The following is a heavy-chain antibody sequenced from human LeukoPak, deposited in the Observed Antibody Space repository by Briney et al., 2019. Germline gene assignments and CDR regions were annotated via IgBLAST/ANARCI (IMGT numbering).Heavy chain of an antibody. V-gene: IGHV3-48*01. Sequence: GGSLRLSCAASGFTFSSYSMNWVREAPGKGLEWVSYISSSRSTIYYADSVKGRFTISRDNAKNSLYLQMNSLRAEDTAVYYCARDRVPDYWGQGTLVTV. CDR1: GFTFSSYS. D-gene: IGHD3-10*01. CDR2: ISSSRSTI. J-gene: IGHJ4*02. CDR3: ARDRVPDY.